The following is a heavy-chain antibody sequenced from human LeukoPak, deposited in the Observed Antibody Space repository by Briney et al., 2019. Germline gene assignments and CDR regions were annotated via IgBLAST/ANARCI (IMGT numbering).Heavy chain of an antibody. J-gene: IGHJ3*02. D-gene: IGHD3-3*01. CDR3: ARDLSQVGVVTLGASDI. CDR1: GGSISGYY. Sequence: SETLSLTCTVSGGSISGYYWNWIRQPPGKGQEWIGYIYYSGSANYNPSLKSRVTISVDTSKNQLSLELNSVTAADTAVYYCARDLSQVGVVTLGASDIWGQGTMVTVSS. CDR2: IYYSGSA. V-gene: IGHV4-59*01.